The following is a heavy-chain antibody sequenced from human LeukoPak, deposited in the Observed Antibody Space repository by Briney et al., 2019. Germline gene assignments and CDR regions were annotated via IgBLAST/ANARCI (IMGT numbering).Heavy chain of an antibody. Sequence: ASVKVSCKASGYTFTSYDINWVRQATGQGLEWMGWMNPNSGNTGYAQKFQGRVTMTRNTSISTAYMELSSLRSVDTAVYYCARGRYCSGGSCYGDWFDPWGQGTLVTVSS. CDR1: GYTFTSYD. CDR2: MNPNSGNT. D-gene: IGHD2-15*01. CDR3: ARGRYCSGGSCYGDWFDP. J-gene: IGHJ5*02. V-gene: IGHV1-8*01.